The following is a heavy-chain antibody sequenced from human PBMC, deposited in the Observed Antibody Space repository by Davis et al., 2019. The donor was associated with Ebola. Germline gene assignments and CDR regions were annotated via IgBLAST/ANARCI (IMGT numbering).Heavy chain of an antibody. CDR2: ISSSSSYI. J-gene: IGHJ6*02. V-gene: IGHV3-21*01. Sequence: ESLKISCAASGFTFSSYWMHWVRQAPGKGLEWVSSISSSSSYIYYADSVKGRFTISRDNAKNSLYLQMNSLRAEDTAVYYCLYGMDVWGQGTTVTVSS. CDR3: LYGMDV. CDR1: GFTFSSYW.